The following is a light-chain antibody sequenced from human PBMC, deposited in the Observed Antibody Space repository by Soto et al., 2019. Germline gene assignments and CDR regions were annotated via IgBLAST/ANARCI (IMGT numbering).Light chain of an antibody. J-gene: IGKJ1*01. CDR1: QSLSFN. V-gene: IGKV3-15*01. CDR2: AAS. CDR3: QQYYRWPQT. Sequence: EIVMTQSPATLSVSPGERATLSCRASQSLSFNLAWYQQKPGQAPRLLIYAASTSATGIPARFSGSGSGTEFTLTISSLQSEDCAVYYCQQYYRWPQTFGQGTKVEIK.